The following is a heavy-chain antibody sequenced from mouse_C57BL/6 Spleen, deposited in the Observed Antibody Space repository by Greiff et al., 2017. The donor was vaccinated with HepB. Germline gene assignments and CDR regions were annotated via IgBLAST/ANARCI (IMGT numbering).Heavy chain of an antibody. D-gene: IGHD4-1*02. Sequence: VQLQQSGAELVRPGASVTLSCKASGYTFTDYEMHWVKQTPVHGLEWIGAIDPETGGTAYNQKFKGKAILTADKSSSTAYMELRSLTSEDSAVYYCTRILQLAWFAYWGQGTLVTVSA. J-gene: IGHJ3*01. CDR1: GYTFTDYE. CDR2: IDPETGGT. CDR3: TRILQLAWFAY. V-gene: IGHV1-15*01.